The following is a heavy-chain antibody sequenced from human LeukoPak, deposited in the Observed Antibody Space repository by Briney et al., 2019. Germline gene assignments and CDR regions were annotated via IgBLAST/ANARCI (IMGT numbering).Heavy chain of an antibody. V-gene: IGHV3-23*01. CDR3: AKGYSSGWPNFDC. Sequence: GGSLRLSCAAPGFTFSSYVMSWVRQAPGKGLEWVSGISGSGGSTYYADSVKGRFTISRDNSKNTLYLEMNSLRAEDTAVYYCAKGYSSGWPNFDCWGQGTLVTVSS. J-gene: IGHJ4*02. CDR1: GFTFSSYV. D-gene: IGHD6-19*01. CDR2: ISGSGGST.